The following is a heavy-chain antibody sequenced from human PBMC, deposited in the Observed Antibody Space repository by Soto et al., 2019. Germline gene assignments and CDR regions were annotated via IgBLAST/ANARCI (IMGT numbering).Heavy chain of an antibody. CDR2: IDWEDDK. J-gene: IGHJ4*02. D-gene: IGHD6-6*01. CDR1: GFSLSTSGMR. V-gene: IGHV2-70*04. Sequence: PGPTLVNPTQTLTLTCTFSGFSLSTSGMRVSWIRQPPGKALEWLARIDWEDDKFYSTSLKTRLTISKDTSKNQVVLTMTNMDPVDTATYYCARMVGSSRDYWGQGTLVTVSS. CDR3: ARMVGSSRDY.